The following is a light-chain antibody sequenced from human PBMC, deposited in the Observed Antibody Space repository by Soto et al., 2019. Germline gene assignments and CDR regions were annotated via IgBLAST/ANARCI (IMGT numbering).Light chain of an antibody. CDR3: QVWGSNADPYVV. Sequence: SYELTQPPSVSVAPGKTARITCGGNNIGGKSVHWYQRKPGQAPVLIIYNDGDRPSGIPERFSGSNSENTATLTVSRVEAGDEADYYCQVWGSNADPYVVFGGGTKLTVL. J-gene: IGLJ2*01. CDR1: NIGGKS. V-gene: IGLV3-21*04. CDR2: NDG.